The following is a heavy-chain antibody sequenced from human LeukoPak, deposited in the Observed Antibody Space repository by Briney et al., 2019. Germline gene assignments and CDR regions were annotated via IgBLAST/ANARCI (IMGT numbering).Heavy chain of an antibody. V-gene: IGHV3-21*01. Sequence: GGSLRPSCAASGVTFSSYSMNWVRQAPGKGLEWVSSISSSSSYIYYADPVKGRFTISRDNAKNSLYLQMNSLRAEDTAVYYCARDLSPSWYYDSSGYYYYFDYWGQGTLVTVSS. CDR3: ARDLSPSWYYDSSGYYYYFDY. D-gene: IGHD3-22*01. CDR1: GVTFSSYS. J-gene: IGHJ4*02. CDR2: ISSSSSYI.